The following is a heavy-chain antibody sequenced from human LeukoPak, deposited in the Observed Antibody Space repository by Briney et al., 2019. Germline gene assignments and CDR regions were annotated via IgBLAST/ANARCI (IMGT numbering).Heavy chain of an antibody. D-gene: IGHD1-26*01. CDR1: GGTFSSYA. CDR2: IIPILGIA. V-gene: IGHV1-69*04. Sequence: SVKVSCKASGGTFSSYAISWVRQAPGQGLEWMGRIIPILGIANYAQKFQGRVTITADKSTSTAYMELSSLRSEDTAVYYCAREGRIVGAKNWFDPWGQGTLVTVSS. J-gene: IGHJ5*02. CDR3: AREGRIVGAKNWFDP.